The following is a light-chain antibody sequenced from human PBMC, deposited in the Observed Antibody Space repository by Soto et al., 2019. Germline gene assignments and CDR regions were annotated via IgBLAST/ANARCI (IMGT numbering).Light chain of an antibody. CDR2: GAS. Sequence: IQLTQSPSSLSASVGDSVTITCRASQDITSYLAWYQKKPGKAPNLLICGASTLQSGVPSRFSGSGSGTDFTPTISRLQTEDFATYYCQQANSFTFTFGQGTRVEIK. CDR3: QQANSFTFT. V-gene: IGKV1-9*01. CDR1: QDITSY. J-gene: IGKJ5*01.